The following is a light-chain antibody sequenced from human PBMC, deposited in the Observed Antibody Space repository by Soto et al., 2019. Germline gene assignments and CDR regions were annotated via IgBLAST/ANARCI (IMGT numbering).Light chain of an antibody. CDR1: QGISSY. Sequence: DIQLTQSPSFLSASVGDRVTITCRASQGISSYLAWYQQIPGKAPKLLIYAASTLQSGVPSRFSGSGSGTEFTLTISSLQPEDFATYYCQQLNSYPSYTFGQGTKLEIK. CDR3: QQLNSYPSYT. CDR2: AAS. V-gene: IGKV1-9*01. J-gene: IGKJ2*01.